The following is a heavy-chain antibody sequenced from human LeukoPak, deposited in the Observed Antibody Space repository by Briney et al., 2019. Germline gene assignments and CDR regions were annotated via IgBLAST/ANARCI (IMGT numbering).Heavy chain of an antibody. V-gene: IGHV1-46*01. CDR1: GYTYTSYY. J-gene: IGHJ4*02. D-gene: IGHD5-12*01. CDR3: ATSSGLRVLVY. CDR2: INPSGGST. Sequence: ASVKVSCKASGYTYTSYYMHLVRQAPGQGLEWMGIINPSGGSTSYAQKFQGRVTMTRDTSTSTVYMELSSLRSEDTAVYYCATSSGLRVLVYWGQGTLVTVSS.